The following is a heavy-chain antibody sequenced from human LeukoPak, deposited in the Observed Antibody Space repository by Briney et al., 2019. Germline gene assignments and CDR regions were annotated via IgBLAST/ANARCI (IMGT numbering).Heavy chain of an antibody. J-gene: IGHJ6*02. D-gene: IGHD1-26*01. CDR1: GFTFSSYG. CDR3: AKEGSYDYYYYGMDV. Sequence: GGSLRLSCAASGFTFSSYGMHWVRQAPGKGLEWVAVISYDGSNKYYADSVKGRFTISRVNSKNTLYLQMNSLRAEDTAVYYCAKEGSYDYYYYGMDVWGQGTTVTVSS. V-gene: IGHV3-30*18. CDR2: ISYDGSNK.